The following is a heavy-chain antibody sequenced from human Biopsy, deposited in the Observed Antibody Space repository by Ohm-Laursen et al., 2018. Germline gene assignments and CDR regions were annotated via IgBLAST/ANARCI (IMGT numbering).Heavy chain of an antibody. Sequence: SETLSPTCSVSGDPISSGIHYWSWIRQPPGKGLEWIGEINHRGYTDHNASLKGRVSISVDTSKNQLSLNLTSVTAADTAVFYCARSGQWARYYFDYWGHGTLVTVSS. D-gene: IGHD6-19*01. CDR3: ARSGQWARYYFDY. V-gene: IGHV4-39*07. J-gene: IGHJ4*01. CDR2: INHRGYT. CDR1: GDPISSGIHY.